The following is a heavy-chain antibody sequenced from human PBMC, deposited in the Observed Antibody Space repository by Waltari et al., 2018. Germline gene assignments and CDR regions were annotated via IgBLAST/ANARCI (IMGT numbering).Heavy chain of an antibody. CDR1: GSSTTSGSY. J-gene: IGHJ4*02. Sequence: QVQLQESGPGLVKPSETLSLTCTVSGSSTTSGSYCGWNRHPPGNAREWIGSIYHSGSTYYNPSLKSRVTISVDTSKNQFSLKLSSVTAADTAVYYCARDESYYDFWSGYSSRYFDYWGQGTLVTVSS. CDR2: IYHSGST. D-gene: IGHD3-3*01. CDR3: ARDESYYDFWSGYSSRYFDY. V-gene: IGHV4-38-2*02.